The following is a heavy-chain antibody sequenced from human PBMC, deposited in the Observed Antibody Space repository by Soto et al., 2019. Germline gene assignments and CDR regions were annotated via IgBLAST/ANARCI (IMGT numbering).Heavy chain of an antibody. CDR1: GGSISSSSYY. J-gene: IGHJ4*02. V-gene: IGHV4-39*01. D-gene: IGHD6-19*01. Sequence: SETLSLTCTVSGGSISSSSYYWGWIRQPPGKGLEWIGSIYYSGSTYYNPSLKSRVTISVDTSKNQFSLKLSSVTAADTAVYYCARHVKEYSSGWFPIDYWGQGTLVTVSS. CDR2: IYYSGST. CDR3: ARHVKEYSSGWFPIDY.